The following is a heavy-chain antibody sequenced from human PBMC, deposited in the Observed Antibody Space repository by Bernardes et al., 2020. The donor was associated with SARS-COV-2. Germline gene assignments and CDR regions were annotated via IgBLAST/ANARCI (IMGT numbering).Heavy chain of an antibody. D-gene: IGHD6-19*01. CDR1: GYTLTELS. J-gene: IGHJ5*02. Sequence: ASVKVSCKVSGYTLTELSMHWVRQAPGKGLEWMGGFDPEDGETIYAQNFQGRVTMTEDTSTDTAYMELSSLRSEDTAVYYCATVPPFISGWYLSVHPNWFDPWGQGTLVTVSS. CDR2: FDPEDGET. V-gene: IGHV1-24*01. CDR3: ATVPPFISGWYLSVHPNWFDP.